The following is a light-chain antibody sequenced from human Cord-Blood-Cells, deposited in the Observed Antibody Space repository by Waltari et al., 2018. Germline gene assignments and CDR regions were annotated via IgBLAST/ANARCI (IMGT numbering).Light chain of an antibody. CDR1: QSVSSN. CDR3: QQYNNWLSIT. Sequence: EIVMTQSPATLSVSPGERATLSCRASQSVSSNLAWYQQKPGQAPRLLIYCASTRATGIPARFSGSGSGTEFTLTISSLQSEDFAVYYCQQYNNWLSITFGQGTRLEIK. V-gene: IGKV3-15*01. J-gene: IGKJ5*01. CDR2: CAS.